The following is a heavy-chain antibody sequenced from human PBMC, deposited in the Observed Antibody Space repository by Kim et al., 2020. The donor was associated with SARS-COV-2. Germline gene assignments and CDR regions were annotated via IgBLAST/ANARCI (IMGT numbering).Heavy chain of an antibody. V-gene: IGHV1-46*01. CDR2: INPSGGST. CDR1: GYTFTSYY. CDR3: ARGDYLSIKGRVKDSSHTDY. D-gene: IGHD6-13*01. J-gene: IGHJ4*02. Sequence: ASVKVSCKASGYTFTSYYMHWVRQAPGQGLEWMGIINPSGGSTSYAQKFQGRVTMTRDTSTSTVYMELSSLRSEDTAVYYCARGDYLSIKGRVKDSSHTDYWGQGTLVTVSS.